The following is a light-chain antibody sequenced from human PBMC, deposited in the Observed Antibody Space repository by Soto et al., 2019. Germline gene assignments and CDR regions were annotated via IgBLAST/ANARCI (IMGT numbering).Light chain of an antibody. CDR1: SSDVGSYNL. CDR2: EGS. J-gene: IGLJ2*01. CDR3: CSYAGGPRV. V-gene: IGLV2-23*01. Sequence: QSALTQPASVSGSPGQSITISCTGTSSDVGSYNLVSWYQQHPGKAPKLMIYEGSKRPSGVSNRFSGSKSGNTASLTISGLQAEDEAYYYCCSYAGGPRVFGGGTQLTVL.